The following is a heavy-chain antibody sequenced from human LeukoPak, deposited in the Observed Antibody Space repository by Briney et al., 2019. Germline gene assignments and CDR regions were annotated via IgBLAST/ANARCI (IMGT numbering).Heavy chain of an antibody. D-gene: IGHD2-2*01. CDR3: ASTNSLDY. J-gene: IGHJ4*02. CDR2: IKQDGSEK. V-gene: IGHV3-7*01. Sequence: GGALRLSCAASGFNFGGYWMSWVRQAPGKGLEWVANIKQDGSEKNYVDSVKGRFTISRDNAKNSLYLQMNSLRAEDTAVYYCASTNSLDYWGQGTLVTVSS. CDR1: GFNFGGYW.